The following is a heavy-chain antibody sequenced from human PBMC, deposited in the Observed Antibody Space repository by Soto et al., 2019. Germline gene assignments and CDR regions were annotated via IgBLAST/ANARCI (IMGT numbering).Heavy chain of an antibody. CDR3: ARGQVGSTPYYFDY. CDR1: GYTFTSYD. V-gene: IGHV1-8*01. J-gene: IGHJ4*02. D-gene: IGHD1-26*01. Sequence: ASVKVSCKASGYTFTSYDLNWMRQATGQGLEWMGWMNPNSGNTYYAQKFQGRVTMTTNTSMSTAYMELSSLRFEETAVYYCARGQVGSTPYYFDYWGQGILVTVSS. CDR2: MNPNSGNT.